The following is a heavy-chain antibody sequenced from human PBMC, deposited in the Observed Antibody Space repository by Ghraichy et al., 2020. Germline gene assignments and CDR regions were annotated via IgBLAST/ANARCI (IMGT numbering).Heavy chain of an antibody. CDR2: IGNSGSSI. CDR3: ARDLESPRWFFNL. J-gene: IGHJ2*01. Sequence: GGSLRLSCAASGFTFSDYSMNWVRQAPGKGLEWISYIGNSGSSIYYADSVKGRFTISRDNAKTSLYLQMNSLRDEDTAVYYCARDLESPRWFFNLWGRGTLVTVSS. V-gene: IGHV3-48*02. CDR1: GFTFSDYS.